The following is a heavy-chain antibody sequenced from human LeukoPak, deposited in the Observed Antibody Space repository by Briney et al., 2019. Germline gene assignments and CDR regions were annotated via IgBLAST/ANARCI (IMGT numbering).Heavy chain of an antibody. CDR1: GYSVTSYL. CDR3: ARRSSIATRLFDF. CDR2: IYPGDSDT. Sequence: GDSLKISCKGSGYSVTSYLIGWVRQMRGKGLEWMGIIYPGDSDTKYSPSFQSQVTISADKSITTTYLQWSSLKASDTAIYYCARRSSIATRLFDFWGQGTLVTVSS. J-gene: IGHJ4*02. D-gene: IGHD6-6*01. V-gene: IGHV5-51*01.